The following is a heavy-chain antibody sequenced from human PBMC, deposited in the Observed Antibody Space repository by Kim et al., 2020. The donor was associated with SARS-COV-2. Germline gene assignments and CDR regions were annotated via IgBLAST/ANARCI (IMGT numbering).Heavy chain of an antibody. D-gene: IGHD4-17*01. CDR1: GFTFSSYA. Sequence: GGSLRLSCAASGFTFSSYAMHWVRQAPGKGLEWVAVISYDGSNKYYADSVKGRFTISRDNSKNTLYLQMNSLRAEDTAVYYCARDPDYGDYAHYFDYWGQGTLVTVSS. V-gene: IGHV3-30*04. CDR3: ARDPDYGDYAHYFDY. J-gene: IGHJ4*02. CDR2: ISYDGSNK.